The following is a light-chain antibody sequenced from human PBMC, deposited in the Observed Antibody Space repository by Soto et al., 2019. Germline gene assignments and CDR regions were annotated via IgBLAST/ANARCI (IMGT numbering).Light chain of an antibody. CDR3: NSYTTTSTLV. CDR1: SSDVGGYNF. Sequence: QSALTQPASVSGSPGQSITISCTGTSSDVGGYNFVSWYQQHPGKAPKLMIYDVSNRPSGVSNRFSGSKSGNTASLTISGLRAEDEADYYCNSYTTTSTLVFGGGTKLPVL. J-gene: IGLJ2*01. CDR2: DVS. V-gene: IGLV2-14*03.